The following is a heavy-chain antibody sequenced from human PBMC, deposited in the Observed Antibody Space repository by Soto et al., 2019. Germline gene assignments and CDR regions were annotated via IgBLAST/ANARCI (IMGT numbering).Heavy chain of an antibody. CDR3: SRDAPPRDY. CDR2: IRPYNGNT. J-gene: IGHJ4*02. V-gene: IGHV1-18*01. Sequence: QVKLVQSGAEVKKPGASVKVSCKASGYTFTSYGISWVRQAPGQGLEWMGWIRPYNGNTNYAQKLQRRVTMSTDTSTSTAYMELRSLGSDDTAVYYCSRDAPPRDYWGQGTLVPVSS. CDR1: GYTFTSYG.